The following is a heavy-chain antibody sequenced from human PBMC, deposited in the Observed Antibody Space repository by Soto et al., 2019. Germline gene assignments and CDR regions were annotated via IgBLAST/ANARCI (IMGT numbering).Heavy chain of an antibody. Sequence: SETLSLTCTVSHVSVSSDPLYWTWIRQHPGKGMEWIVYNDYRRNTYYTTSIKNRVSILLDTSQNQFSLSLNSVNGAGTGVYYWARCGYGSSDFDHWGQGTLVTVSS. J-gene: IGHJ4*01. CDR1: HVSVSSDPLY. CDR2: NDYRRNT. V-gene: IGHV4-31*03. CDR3: ARCGYGSSDFDH. D-gene: IGHD6-13*01.